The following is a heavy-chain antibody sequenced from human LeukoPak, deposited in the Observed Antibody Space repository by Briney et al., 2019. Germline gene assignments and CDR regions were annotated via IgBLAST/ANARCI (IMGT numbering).Heavy chain of an antibody. CDR3: AFYGQGFDY. Sequence: ASVKVSCKASGYTFTSYYMHWVRQAPGQGLEWMGIINPSGGSTSYAQKFQGRVTMTRDTSTSAVYVELSSLRSEDTAVYYCAFYGQGFDYWGQGTLVTVSS. CDR1: GYTFTSYY. V-gene: IGHV1-46*03. D-gene: IGHD3-10*01. J-gene: IGHJ4*02. CDR2: INPSGGST.